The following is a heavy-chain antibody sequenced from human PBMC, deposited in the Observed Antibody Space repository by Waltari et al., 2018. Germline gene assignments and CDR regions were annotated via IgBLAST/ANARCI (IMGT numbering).Heavy chain of an antibody. CDR3: ARETYDFWTGNWFDP. Sequence: EVQLVESGGGLVQPGGSLRLSCAASGFTFSSYSMNWVRQAPGKGLEWVSYISSSSSTIYYADSVKGRFTISRDNAKNSLYLQMNSLRAEDTAVYYCARETYDFWTGNWFDPWGQGTLVTVSS. D-gene: IGHD3-3*01. V-gene: IGHV3-48*04. CDR2: ISSSSSTI. CDR1: GFTFSSYS. J-gene: IGHJ5*02.